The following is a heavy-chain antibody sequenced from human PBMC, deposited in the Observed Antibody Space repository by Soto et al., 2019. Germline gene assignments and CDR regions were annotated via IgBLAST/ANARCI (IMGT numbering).Heavy chain of an antibody. V-gene: IGHV4-30-4*01. Sequence: SETLSLTCTVSGGSISSGDHYWSWIRQPPGNGLEWIGYMYYSGSTYFNPSLKSRVTISVDTSKNQCSLKLGSVTAADTAVYYCARRSYYGSYCLDVWGQGTTVTVSS. CDR3: ARRSYYGSYCLDV. CDR2: MYYSGST. CDR1: GGSISSGDHY. J-gene: IGHJ6*02. D-gene: IGHD3-10*01.